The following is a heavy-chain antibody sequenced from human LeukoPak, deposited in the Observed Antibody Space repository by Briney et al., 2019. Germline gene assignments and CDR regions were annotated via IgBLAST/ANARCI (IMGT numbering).Heavy chain of an antibody. CDR1: GYTFTTYY. V-gene: IGHV1-46*01. D-gene: IGHD3-22*01. J-gene: IGHJ4*02. CDR2: INPSGSKT. CDR3: ARDMRKTYYYDSSGYHGDY. Sequence: GASVKVSCKASGYTFTTYYMHWVRQAPGQGLEWMGIINPSGSKTYYAQKFQGRVTMTRDMSTSTVYMELSSLRSEDTAVYYCARDMRKTYYYDSSGYHGDYWGQGTLVTVSS.